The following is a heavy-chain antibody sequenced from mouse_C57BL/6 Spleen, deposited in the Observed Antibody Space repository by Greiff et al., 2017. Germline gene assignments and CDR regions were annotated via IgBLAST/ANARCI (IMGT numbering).Heavy chain of an antibody. J-gene: IGHJ3*01. V-gene: IGHV1-64*01. D-gene: IGHD2-3*01. CDR3: ARLVGGYDGYVAY. Sequence: QVQLQQPGAELVKPGASVKLSCKASGYTFTSYWMHWVKQRPGQGLEWIGMIHPNSGSTNYNEKFKSKATLTVDKSSSTAYMQLSSLTSEDSAVYYCARLVGGYDGYVAYWGQGTLVTVSA. CDR2: IHPNSGST. CDR1: GYTFTSYW.